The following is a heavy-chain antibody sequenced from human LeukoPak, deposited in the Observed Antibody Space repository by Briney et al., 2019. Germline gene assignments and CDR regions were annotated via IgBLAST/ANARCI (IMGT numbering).Heavy chain of an antibody. V-gene: IGHV3-21*01. D-gene: IGHD1-1*01. J-gene: IGHJ4*02. CDR3: KRAPPPIQLERPGTYDY. CDR1: GFTFSTYS. CDR2: ISSSSSYI. Sequence: HPGGSLRLSCAASGFTFSTYSMNWVRQAPGKGLEWVSSISSSSSYIFYADSVKGRFTISRDNAKNSLYLQMNSLRAEDTAVYYCKRAPPPIQLERPGTYDYWGQGTLVTVSS.